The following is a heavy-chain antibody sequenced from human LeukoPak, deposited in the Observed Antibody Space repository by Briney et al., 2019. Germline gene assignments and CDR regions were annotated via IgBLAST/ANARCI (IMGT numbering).Heavy chain of an antibody. CDR1: GGSISSYY. D-gene: IGHD3-3*01. J-gene: IGHJ6*03. Sequence: SETLSLTCTVSGGSISSYYWSSIRQPAGKGLEWIGRIYTSGSTNYNPSLKSRVTMSVDTSKNQFSLKLSSVTAADTAVYYCARDEAYYDFWSGYYPYYYYYMDVWGKGTTVTVSS. CDR2: IYTSGST. V-gene: IGHV4-4*07. CDR3: ARDEAYYDFWSGYYPYYYYYMDV.